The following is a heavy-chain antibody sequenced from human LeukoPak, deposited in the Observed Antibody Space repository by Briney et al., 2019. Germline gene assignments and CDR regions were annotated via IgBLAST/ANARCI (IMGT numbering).Heavy chain of an antibody. D-gene: IGHD6-13*01. Sequence: ASVKVSCKAPGYTFTSYGISWVRQAPGQGLEWMGWISAYNGNTNYAQKLQGRVTMTTDTSTSTAYMELRSLRSDDTAVYYCARISGGIRVGSSSWFDPWGQGTLVTVSS. CDR2: ISAYNGNT. J-gene: IGHJ5*02. CDR1: GYTFTSYG. V-gene: IGHV1-18*01. CDR3: ARISGGIRVGSSSWFDP.